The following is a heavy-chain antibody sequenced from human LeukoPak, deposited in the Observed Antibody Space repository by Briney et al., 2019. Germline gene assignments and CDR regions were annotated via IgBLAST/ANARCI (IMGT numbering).Heavy chain of an antibody. Sequence: QPGRSLRLSCTASGFTFGDYAMSWFRQAPGKGLEWVGFIRSKAYGGTTEYAASVEGRFTISRDDSKSIAYLQMNSLKTEDTAVYYCTRKDGDYVYGRYMDVWGKGTTVTVFS. CDR1: GFTFGDYA. CDR2: IRSKAYGGTT. CDR3: TRKDGDYVYGRYMDV. V-gene: IGHV3-49*03. D-gene: IGHD4-17*01. J-gene: IGHJ6*03.